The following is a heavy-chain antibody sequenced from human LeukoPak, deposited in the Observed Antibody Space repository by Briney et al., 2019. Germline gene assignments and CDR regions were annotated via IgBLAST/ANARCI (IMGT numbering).Heavy chain of an antibody. Sequence: GGSLRLSCAASGFTFSNYEMNWVRRAPGKGLEWVSYISSSGRTIYYADSVKGRFTISRDNAKNSLYLQMNSLRTEDTAVYYCASSTAIGYWGQGTLVTVSS. CDR1: GFTFSNYE. CDR2: ISSSGRTI. J-gene: IGHJ4*02. CDR3: ASSTAIGY. V-gene: IGHV3-48*03.